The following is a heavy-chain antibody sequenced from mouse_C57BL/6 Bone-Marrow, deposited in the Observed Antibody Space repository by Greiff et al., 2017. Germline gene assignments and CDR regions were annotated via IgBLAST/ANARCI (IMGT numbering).Heavy chain of an antibody. CDR3: TTVVATSHWYFDV. J-gene: IGHJ1*03. V-gene: IGHV14-4*01. CDR1: GFNIKDDY. CDR2: LDPENGDT. Sequence: EVQLQQSGAELVRPGASVKLSCTASGFNIKDDYMHWVKQRPEQGLEWIGWLDPENGDTEYASKFQGKATITADTSSNTAYLQLSSLTSEDTAVYYCTTVVATSHWYFDVWGTGTTGTASS. D-gene: IGHD1-1*01.